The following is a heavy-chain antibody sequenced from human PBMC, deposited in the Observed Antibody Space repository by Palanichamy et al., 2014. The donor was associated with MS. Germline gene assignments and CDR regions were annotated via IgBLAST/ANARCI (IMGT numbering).Heavy chain of an antibody. D-gene: IGHD3-9*01. CDR1: GFTFSDYG. CDR2: ISYDGSNK. CDR3: AKQALTGYNEIGF. V-gene: IGHV3-30*18. Sequence: QVQLVESGGGVVQPGRSLRLSCAASGFTFSDYGMHWVRQTPGKGLESVAVISYDGSNKYYADSVKGRFTISRDNSKNTLFLQMNSLRAEDTAVYYCAKQALTGYNEIGFWGQGTLVTVSS. J-gene: IGHJ4*02.